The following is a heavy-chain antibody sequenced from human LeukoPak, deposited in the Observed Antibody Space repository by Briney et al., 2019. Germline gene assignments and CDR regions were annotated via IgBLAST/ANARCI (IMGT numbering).Heavy chain of an antibody. J-gene: IGHJ4*02. D-gene: IGHD6-13*01. CDR1: GFTVSSNY. Sequence: GGSLRLSCAASGFTVSSNYMSWVRQAPGKGLEWVSVIYSGGSTYYADSVKGRFTISRDNSKNTLYLQMNSLRAEDTAVYYCARRSGYSSSWPFDYWGQGTLVTVSS. CDR3: ARRSGYSSSWPFDY. CDR2: IYSGGST. V-gene: IGHV3-66*01.